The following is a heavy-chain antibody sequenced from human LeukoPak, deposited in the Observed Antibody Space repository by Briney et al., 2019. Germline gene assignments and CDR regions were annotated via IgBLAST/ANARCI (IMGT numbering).Heavy chain of an antibody. D-gene: IGHD6-19*01. J-gene: IGHJ5*02. CDR2: ISYDGSNK. CDR3: AREKGSGWYLYWFDP. V-gene: IGHV3-30-3*01. Sequence: PGGSLRLSCAASGFTFSSYAMHWVRQAPGKGLEWVAVISYDGSNKYYADSVKGRFTISRDNSKNTLYLQMNSLRAEDTAVYYCAREKGSGWYLYWFDPWGQGTLVTVSS. CDR1: GFTFSSYA.